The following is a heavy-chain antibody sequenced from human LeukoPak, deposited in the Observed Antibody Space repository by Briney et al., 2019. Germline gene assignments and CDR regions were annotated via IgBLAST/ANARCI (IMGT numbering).Heavy chain of an antibody. CDR2: ISAYNGNT. J-gene: IGHJ4*02. CDR1: GYTFTSYG. V-gene: IGHV1-18*01. D-gene: IGHD3-16*02. CDR3: ARLGDDYVWGSYRGPTRTAGGEDY. Sequence: GASVKVSCKASGYTFTSYGISWVRQAPGQGLEWTGWISAYNGNTNYAQKLQGRVTMTTDTSTSTAYMELRSLRSDDTAVYYCARLGDDYVWGSYRGPTRTAGGEDYWGQGTLVTVSS.